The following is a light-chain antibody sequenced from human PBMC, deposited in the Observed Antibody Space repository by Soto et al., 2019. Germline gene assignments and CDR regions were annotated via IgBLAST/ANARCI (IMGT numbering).Light chain of an antibody. Sequence: QSALAQPASVSGSPGQSITISCTGTSSDVGGYNLVSWFQKYPGIAPKLLIHEVNKRPSGVSLRFSGSQSGNTASLTISGLQAADEAEYYCCSYAGSSTMVFGGGTKLTVL. V-gene: IGLV2-23*02. CDR2: EVN. CDR3: CSYAGSSTMV. CDR1: SSDVGGYNL. J-gene: IGLJ3*02.